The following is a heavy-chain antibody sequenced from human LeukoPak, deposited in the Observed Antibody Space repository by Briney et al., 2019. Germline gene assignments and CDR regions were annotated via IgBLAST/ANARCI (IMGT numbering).Heavy chain of an antibody. CDR2: IYYSGST. V-gene: IGHV4-30-4*08. CDR3: LFGHDNSFDL. Sequence: PSETLSLTCPVSRGSISSGDYYWSWIRQPPWTGLDWIANIYYSGSTYYSPSLESRVTMSVDTSKNQFSLLLLLLTALLSPVYYCLFGHDNSFDLRFQGPLLTVSP. J-gene: IGHJ5*02. CDR1: RGSISSGDYY. D-gene: IGHD3-16*01.